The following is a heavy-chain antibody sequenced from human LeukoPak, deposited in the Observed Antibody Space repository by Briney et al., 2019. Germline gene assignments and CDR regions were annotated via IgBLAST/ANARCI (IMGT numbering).Heavy chain of an antibody. CDR1: GGSISSGGYY. D-gene: IGHD3-10*01. CDR2: SYYSGST. J-gene: IGHJ6*03. V-gene: IGHV4-31*02. CDR3: ARARIGGQKHLNYYGSGSYLYYMDV. Sequence: SETLSLTCTVSGGSISSGGYYWSWIRQHPGKGLEWIGYSYYSGSTNYNPSLKSRVTMSVDTSKNQFSLKLSSVTAADTAVYYCARARIGGQKHLNYYGSGSYLYYMDVWGKGTTVTVSS.